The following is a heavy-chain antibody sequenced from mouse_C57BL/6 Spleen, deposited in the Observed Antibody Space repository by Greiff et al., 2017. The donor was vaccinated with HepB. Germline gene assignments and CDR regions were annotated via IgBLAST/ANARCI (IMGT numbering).Heavy chain of an antibody. CDR3: ARPYSNYGGYYFDY. CDR1: GFTFSDYG. J-gene: IGHJ2*01. CDR2: ISSGSSTI. D-gene: IGHD2-5*01. Sequence: EVHLVESGGGLVKPGGSLKLSCAASGFTFSDYGMHWVRQAPEKGLEWVAYISSGSSTIYYADTVKGRFTITRDNAKNTLFLQMTSLRSEDTAMYYCARPYSNYGGYYFDYWGQGTTLTVSS. V-gene: IGHV5-17*01.